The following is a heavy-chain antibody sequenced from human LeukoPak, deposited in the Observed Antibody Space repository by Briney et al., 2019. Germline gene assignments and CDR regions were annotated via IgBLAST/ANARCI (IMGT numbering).Heavy chain of an antibody. D-gene: IGHD2-2*01. V-gene: IGHV3-11*05. Sequence: GGSLRLSGAASRFTFSDYYMVWIGQAPGKGLDGVSYISNSGSSTKYADSVKGRFTISRDNAKNSLSLQMNSVRPEDTAVSYCARADRTSWFDYWGQGTLVTVSS. J-gene: IGHJ4*02. CDR1: RFTFSDYY. CDR3: ARADRTSWFDY. CDR2: ISNSGSST.